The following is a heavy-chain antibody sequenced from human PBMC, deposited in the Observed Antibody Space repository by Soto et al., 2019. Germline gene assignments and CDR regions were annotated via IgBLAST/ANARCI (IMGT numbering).Heavy chain of an antibody. V-gene: IGHV1-69*13. CDR2: MIPIFGTA. Sequence: GASVKVSCKASGGTFSSYAISWVRQAPGQGLEWMGGMIPIFGTANYAQKFQGRVTITADESTSTAYMELSRLRAEDTAVYYCARVRGNPRATRPYYFDYWGQGTLVTVSS. D-gene: IGHD3-10*01. CDR3: ARVRGNPRATRPYYFDY. CDR1: GGTFSSYA. J-gene: IGHJ4*02.